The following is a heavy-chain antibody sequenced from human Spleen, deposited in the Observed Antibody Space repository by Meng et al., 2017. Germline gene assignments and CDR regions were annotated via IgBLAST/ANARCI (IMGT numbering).Heavy chain of an antibody. V-gene: IGHV5-51*01. Sequence: GGSLRLSCKGSGYSFTSYWIGWVRQMPGKGLEWMGIIYPGDSDTRYSPSFQGQVTISADKSISTAYLQWSSLKASDTAMYYCARGSKWELLDYWGQGTLVTVSS. CDR3: ARGSKWELLDY. D-gene: IGHD1-26*01. J-gene: IGHJ4*02. CDR2: IYPGDSDT. CDR1: GYSFTSYW.